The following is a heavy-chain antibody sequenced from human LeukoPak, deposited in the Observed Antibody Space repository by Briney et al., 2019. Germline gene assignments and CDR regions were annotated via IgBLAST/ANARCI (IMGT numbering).Heavy chain of an antibody. CDR1: GGSISSSSYY. J-gene: IGHJ5*02. CDR3: ARVEYSSSWYGRDWFDP. Sequence: SETLSLTCTVSGGSISSSSYYWGWIRQPPGKGLEWIGSIYYSGSTYYNPSLKSRVTISVDTSKNQFSLKLSSVTAADTAVYYCARVEYSSSWYGRDWFDPWGQGTLVTVSS. D-gene: IGHD6-13*01. CDR2: IYYSGST. V-gene: IGHV4-39*07.